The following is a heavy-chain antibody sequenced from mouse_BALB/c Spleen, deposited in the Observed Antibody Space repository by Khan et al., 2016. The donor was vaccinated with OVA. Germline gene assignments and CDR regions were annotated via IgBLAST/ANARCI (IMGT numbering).Heavy chain of an antibody. CDR3: ARLEDI. J-gene: IGHJ2*01. CDR1: GFSLTSYG. V-gene: IGHV2-9*02. Sequence: QVQLKESGPGLVAPSQSLSITCTVSGFSLTSYGVHWVRQPPGKGLEWLGVIRAGGSTNYNSAIMSRLSISKDNSKSQVFLQMNSLQTDDTAMYYCARLEDIWGQGTTLTVSS. CDR2: IRAGGST. D-gene: IGHD1-3*01.